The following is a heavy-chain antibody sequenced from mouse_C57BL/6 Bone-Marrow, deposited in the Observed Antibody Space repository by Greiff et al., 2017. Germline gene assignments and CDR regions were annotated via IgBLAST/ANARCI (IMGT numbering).Heavy chain of an antibody. Sequence: EVQLQQSGAELVKPGASVKLSCTASGFNIKDYYMPWVKQRTEQGLEWIGRIDPEDGETKYAPKFPGKATITADTSSNTAYLQLSSLTSEDTAVYYCARWGLGRYFDVWGTGTTVTVSS. CDR2: IDPEDGET. J-gene: IGHJ1*03. CDR3: ARWGLGRYFDV. V-gene: IGHV14-2*01. CDR1: GFNIKDYY. D-gene: IGHD4-1*01.